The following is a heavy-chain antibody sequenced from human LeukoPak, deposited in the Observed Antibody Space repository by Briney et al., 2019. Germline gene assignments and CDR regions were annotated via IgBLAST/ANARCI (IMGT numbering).Heavy chain of an antibody. D-gene: IGHD5-24*01. Sequence: GASVKVSCKASGYTFTSYDISWVRQAPGQGLEWMGWINPNSGGINNAQKFQDRVTLTRDTSISTAYMELSRLRSDDTAVYYCARGPRSSQLRPYFDYWGQGTLMTVSS. CDR1: GYTFTSYD. J-gene: IGHJ4*02. V-gene: IGHV1-2*02. CDR3: ARGPRSSQLRPYFDY. CDR2: INPNSGGI.